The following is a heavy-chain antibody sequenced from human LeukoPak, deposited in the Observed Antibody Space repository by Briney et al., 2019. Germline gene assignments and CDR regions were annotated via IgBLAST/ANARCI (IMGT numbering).Heavy chain of an antibody. Sequence: GGSLRLSCAASGLTFSSYAMSWVRQAPGKGLEWVSAISGSGGSTHYADSVKGRFTISRDNSKNTLYLQMNSLRAEDTAVYYCAKQLERLVYYYGMGVWGQGTTVTVSS. CDR3: AKQLERLVYYYGMGV. CDR1: GLTFSSYA. CDR2: ISGSGGST. J-gene: IGHJ6*02. V-gene: IGHV3-23*01. D-gene: IGHD1-1*01.